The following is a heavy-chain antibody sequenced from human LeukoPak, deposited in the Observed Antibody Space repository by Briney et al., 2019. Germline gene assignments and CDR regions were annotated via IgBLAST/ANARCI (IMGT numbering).Heavy chain of an antibody. D-gene: IGHD1/OR15-1a*01. CDR1: GGSFSNYF. CDR2: IYYTGTT. Sequence: SETLSLTCTVSGGSFSNYFRTWIRQPPGKGLEWIGYIYYTGTTNYNPSLKSRVTISLDTSKNQLSLRLSSVTAADTALYYCARAGNDWNTGYYFDYWGQGTLVTVSS. V-gene: IGHV4-59*01. J-gene: IGHJ4*02. CDR3: ARAGNDWNTGYYFDY.